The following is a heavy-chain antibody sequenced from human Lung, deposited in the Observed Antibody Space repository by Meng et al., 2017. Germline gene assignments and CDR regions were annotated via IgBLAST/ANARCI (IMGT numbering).Heavy chain of an antibody. D-gene: IGHD4-17*01. V-gene: IGHV1-3*04. CDR2: MYTNNGNT. J-gene: IGHJ5*02. CDR3: ARGDYGGWPDP. Sequence: QGQLVQSGAGVKKPGAPVQVSCRTYGYPFTQDAVHWVRQAPGQRLEWMGGMYTNNGNTKSSQKFQGRVTMTRDTSASTAYMELSSLRSEDTAVYYCARGDYGGWPDPWGQGTLVTVSS. CDR1: GYPFTQDA.